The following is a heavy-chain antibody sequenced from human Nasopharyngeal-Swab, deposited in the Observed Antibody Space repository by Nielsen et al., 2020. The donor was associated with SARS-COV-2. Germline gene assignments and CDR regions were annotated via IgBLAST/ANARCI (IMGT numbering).Heavy chain of an antibody. CDR3: ARDPYAYSSSWYDDSGYFDY. CDR2: INRSGST. D-gene: IGHD6-13*01. J-gene: IGHJ4*02. V-gene: IGHV4-34*01. Sequence: WIRQPPGNGLEWIGEINRSGSTNYNPSLKSRVTISVDTSKNQFSLKLSSVTAADTAVYYCARDPYAYSSSWYDDSGYFDYWGQGTLVTVSS.